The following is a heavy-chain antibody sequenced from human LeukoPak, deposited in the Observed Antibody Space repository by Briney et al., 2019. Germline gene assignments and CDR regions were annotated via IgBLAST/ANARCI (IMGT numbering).Heavy chain of an antibody. CDR2: ISVYKGNT. CDR3: ARDVGSLYGFWSGYIGY. J-gene: IGHJ4*02. V-gene: IGHV1-18*01. Sequence: GASVKASCKASGYRFNSYGINWVRQAPGQGLEWMGWISVYKGNTNYAQKFQGRVTITTDTSTNTAYLELRSLRSGDTAVYYCARDVGSLYGFWSGYIGYWGQGTLVTVSS. D-gene: IGHD3-3*01. CDR1: GYRFNSYG.